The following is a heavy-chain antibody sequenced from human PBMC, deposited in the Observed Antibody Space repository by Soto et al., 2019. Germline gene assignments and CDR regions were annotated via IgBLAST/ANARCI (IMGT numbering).Heavy chain of an antibody. CDR1: GDSVSSDSVA. V-gene: IGHV6-1*01. D-gene: IGHD1-1*01. CDR2: TYYRSKWYN. CDR3: ARDRTYYNWSKWFDP. J-gene: IGHJ5*02. Sequence: SQTLSLTCPISGDSVSSDSVAWNWIRQSPSRGHEWLGRTYYRSKWYNDYAVSVKSRITINSDTSKNQFSLHLNSVTSEDTAVYYCARDRTYYNWSKWFDPWGQGTLVTVSS.